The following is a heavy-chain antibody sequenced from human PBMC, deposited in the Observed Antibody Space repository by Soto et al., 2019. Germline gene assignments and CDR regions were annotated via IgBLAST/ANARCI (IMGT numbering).Heavy chain of an antibody. Sequence: EVQLLESGGGLVQPGGSLRLSCAASGFTFAGYAMNWVRQAPGRGLEWVAGTLSDGGTKYYADPVKGRFPISRDNSKNPLYLQMNSLRVDDTALYYCAKDFRPDGKYDLDYWGQGTLVVVSS. CDR2: TLSDGGTK. J-gene: IGHJ4*02. V-gene: IGHV3-23*01. D-gene: IGHD3-3*01. CDR3: AKDFRPDGKYDLDY. CDR1: GFTFAGYA.